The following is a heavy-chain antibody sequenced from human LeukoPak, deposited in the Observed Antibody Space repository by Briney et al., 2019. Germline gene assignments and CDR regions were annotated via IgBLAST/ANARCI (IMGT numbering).Heavy chain of an antibody. V-gene: IGHV3-30*01. CDR1: GFTFSSYA. CDR2: ISYDGSNK. J-gene: IGHJ4*02. D-gene: IGHD3-3*01. CDR3: AREERTFGVVIDY. Sequence: GRSLRLSCAACGFTFSSYAMHWVRQAPGKGLEWVAVISYDGSNKYYADSVKGRFTISRDNSKNTLYLQMNSLRAEDTAGYYCAREERTFGVVIDYWGQGTLVTVSS.